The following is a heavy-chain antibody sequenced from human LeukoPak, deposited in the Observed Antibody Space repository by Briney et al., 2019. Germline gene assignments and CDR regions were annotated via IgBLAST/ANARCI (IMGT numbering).Heavy chain of an antibody. CDR3: ARDRVECSSTSCYVGYYYYYYMDV. V-gene: IGHV3-53*01. D-gene: IGHD2-2*01. Sequence: PGGSLRLSCAASGFTVISNYMSWVRQAPGKGLVWVSVIYSGGSTYYADSVKGRFTISRDNSKNTLYLQMNSLRAEDTAVYYCARDRVECSSTSCYVGYYYYYYMDVWGKGTTVTVSS. CDR2: IYSGGST. J-gene: IGHJ6*03. CDR1: GFTVISNY.